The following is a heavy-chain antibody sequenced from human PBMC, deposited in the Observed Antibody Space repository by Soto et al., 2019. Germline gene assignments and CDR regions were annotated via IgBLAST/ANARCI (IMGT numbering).Heavy chain of an antibody. CDR3: AKVIGGDVSDY. D-gene: IGHD3-10*02. V-gene: IGHV3-23*01. J-gene: IGHJ4*02. CDR2: ISGDGVDT. Sequence: EVQLLESGGGLVQPGGSLRLSCAASGFTFSNFVMRWVRQAPGKGLAWVSSISGDGVDTYYADSVKGRFTSFRDNSENTLYLQMNGLTAEDTAVYYCAKVIGGDVSDYWGQGTLVTVSS. CDR1: GFTFSNFV.